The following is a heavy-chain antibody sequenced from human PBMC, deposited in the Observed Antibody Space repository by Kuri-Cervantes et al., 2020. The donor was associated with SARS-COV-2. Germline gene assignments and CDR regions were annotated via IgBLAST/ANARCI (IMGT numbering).Heavy chain of an antibody. V-gene: IGHV4-34*01. D-gene: IGHD5-18*01. J-gene: IGHJ5*02. CDR2: INHSGST. CDR3: VLGDSNEENWFDP. CDR1: GGSFSGYY. Sequence: SETLSLTCAVYGGSFSGYYWSWIRQPPGKGLEWIGEINHSGSTNYNPSLKSRVTISVDTSKNQFSLKLNSVTTADTAVYYCVLGDSNEENWFDPWGQGTLVTVSS.